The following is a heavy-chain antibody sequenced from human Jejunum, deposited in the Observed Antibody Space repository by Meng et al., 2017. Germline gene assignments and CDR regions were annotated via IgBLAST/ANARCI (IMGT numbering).Heavy chain of an antibody. D-gene: IGHD3-9*01. CDR1: GLSLTVSGVG. V-gene: IGHV2-5*02. CDR2: IYWDDDK. J-gene: IGHJ4*02. CDR3: AKDWSDTAFDY. Sequence: QITLKESGPALGKPTQTLPLTCTFSGLSLTVSGVGVGWIRQPPGKALEWLALIYWDDDKRYSPSLKSRLSITKDTSKNQVVLTMTNVDPVDTATYYCAKDWSDTAFDYWGQGTLVTVSS.